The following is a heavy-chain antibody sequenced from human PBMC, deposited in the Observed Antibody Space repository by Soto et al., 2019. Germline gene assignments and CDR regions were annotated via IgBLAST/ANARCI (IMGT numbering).Heavy chain of an antibody. V-gene: IGHV4-30-4*08. CDR3: ARVDSCRSTSCCPYSYYYGMDV. CDR1: GGSISSGGYY. D-gene: IGHD2-2*01. CDR2: IYYSGST. J-gene: IGHJ6*02. Sequence: PSETLSLTCTVSGGSISSGGYYWSWIRQHPGKGLEWIGYIYYSGSTYYNPSLKSRVTISVDTSKNQFSLKLSSVTAADTAVYYCARVDSCRSTSCCPYSYYYGMDVSGQGATLTVSS.